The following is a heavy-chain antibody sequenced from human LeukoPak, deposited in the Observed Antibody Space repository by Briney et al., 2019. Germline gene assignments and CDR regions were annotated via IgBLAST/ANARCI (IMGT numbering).Heavy chain of an antibody. Sequence: SETLSLTCTVSGGSITSSSFYWGWIRQPPGKGLEWFGSISYSGSTYYSPSLKSRVTLSVDTSKSQFSLNLSSVTAADTAVYYCAGGAYYYDQPFDYWGQGALVTVSS. J-gene: IGHJ4*02. V-gene: IGHV4-39*07. CDR3: AGGAYYYDQPFDY. CDR1: GGSITSSSFY. CDR2: ISYSGST. D-gene: IGHD3-22*01.